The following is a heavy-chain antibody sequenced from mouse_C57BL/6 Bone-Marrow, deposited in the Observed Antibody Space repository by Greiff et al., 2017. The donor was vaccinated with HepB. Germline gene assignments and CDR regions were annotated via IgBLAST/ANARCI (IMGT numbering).Heavy chain of an antibody. J-gene: IGHJ3*01. CDR1: GYTFTDYY. D-gene: IGHD2-4*01. CDR2: INPNNGGT. V-gene: IGHV1-26*01. Sequence: EVKLVESGPELVKPGASVKISCKASGYTFTDYYMNWVKQSHGKSLEWIGDINPNNGGTSYNQKFKGKATLTVDKSSSTAYMELRSLTSEDSAVYYCARNDYDEGAWFAYWGQGTLVTVSA. CDR3: ARNDYDEGAWFAY.